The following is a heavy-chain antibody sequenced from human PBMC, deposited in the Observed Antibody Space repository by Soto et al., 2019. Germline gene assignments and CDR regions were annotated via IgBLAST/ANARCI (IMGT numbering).Heavy chain of an antibody. CDR1: GFTSSSYG. J-gene: IGHJ6*02. V-gene: IGHV3-33*01. D-gene: IGHD6-6*01. CDR2: IWYDGSNK. Sequence: GGSLRLSCAASGFTSSSYGMHWVRQAPGKGLEWVAVIWYDGSNKYYADSVKGRFTISRDNSKNTLYLQMNSLRAEDTAVYYYARETARRNYYYYYGMDVWGQGTTVTVSS. CDR3: ARETARRNYYYYYGMDV.